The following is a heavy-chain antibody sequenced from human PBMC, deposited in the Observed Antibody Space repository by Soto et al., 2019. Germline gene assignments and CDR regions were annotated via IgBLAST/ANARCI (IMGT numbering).Heavy chain of an antibody. Sequence: PSQTLSLTCAISGDSVSSNSAAWNWIRQSPSRGLEWLGRTYYRSKWYNDYAVSVKSRITINPDTSKNQFSLQLNSVTPEDTAVYYCARDTPRGEQQLHLGAFDIWGQGTMVTVSS. CDR3: ARDTPRGEQQLHLGAFDI. D-gene: IGHD6-13*01. CDR1: GDSVSSNSAA. CDR2: TYYRSKWYN. J-gene: IGHJ3*02. V-gene: IGHV6-1*01.